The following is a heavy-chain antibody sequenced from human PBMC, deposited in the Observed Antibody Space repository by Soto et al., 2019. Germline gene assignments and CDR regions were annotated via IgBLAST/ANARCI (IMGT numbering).Heavy chain of an antibody. CDR3: ANGRATYGLLTHDS. CDR1: GFSFRNYA. Sequence: EVQLLESGGGWGQPVGSLRLSCAATGFSFRNYAMSWVRQAPGKGLAWISTLTGSSSNIYYADYVKGRFAISRDNSRTTLYLQMNSLTAEDTAVYYCANGRATYGLLTHDSWGKGTLVPVSS. CDR2: LTGSSSNI. J-gene: IGHJ4*02. D-gene: IGHD3-10*01. V-gene: IGHV3-23*01.